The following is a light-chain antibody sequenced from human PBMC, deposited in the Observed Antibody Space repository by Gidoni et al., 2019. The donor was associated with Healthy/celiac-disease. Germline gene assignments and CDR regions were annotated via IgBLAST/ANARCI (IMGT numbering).Light chain of an antibody. CDR2: EGS. J-gene: IGLJ1*01. Sequence: QSALTHPASVSGPPGQSITISCNGTRSDVGSYNLVSWYQQHPGKAPKLMIYEGSKRPSGVSNRFSGSKSGNTASLTISGLQAEDEADYYCCSYAGSSTYVFGTGTKVTVL. CDR1: RSDVGSYNL. CDR3: CSYAGSSTYV. V-gene: IGLV2-23*01.